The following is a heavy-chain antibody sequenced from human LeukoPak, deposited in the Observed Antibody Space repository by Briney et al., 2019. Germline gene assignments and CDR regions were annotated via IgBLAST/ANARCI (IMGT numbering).Heavy chain of an antibody. J-gene: IGHJ6*02. CDR3: AREGTTYYYDSSGYYYYYYGMDV. CDR1: GGSISSYY. V-gene: IGHV4-59*01. D-gene: IGHD3-22*01. Sequence: ASETLSLTCTVSGGSISSYYWSWIRQPPGKGLEWIGYIYYSGSTNYNPSLKSRVTISVDTSKNQFSLKLSSVTAADTAVYYCAREGTTYYYDSSGYYYYYYGMDVWGQGTTVTVSS. CDR2: IYYSGST.